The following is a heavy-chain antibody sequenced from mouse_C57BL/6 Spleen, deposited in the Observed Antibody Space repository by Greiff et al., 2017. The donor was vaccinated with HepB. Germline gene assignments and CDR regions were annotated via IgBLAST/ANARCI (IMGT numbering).Heavy chain of an antibody. D-gene: IGHD4-1*01. J-gene: IGHJ1*03. CDR2: ISYDGSN. CDR1: GYSITSGYY. Sequence: DVHLVESGPGLVKPSQSLSLTCSVTGYSITSGYYWNWIRQFPGNKLEWMGYISYDGSNNYNPSLKNRISITRDTSKNQFFLKLNSVTTEDTATYYCARTGTWYFDVWGTGTTVTVSS. V-gene: IGHV3-6*01. CDR3: ARTGTWYFDV.